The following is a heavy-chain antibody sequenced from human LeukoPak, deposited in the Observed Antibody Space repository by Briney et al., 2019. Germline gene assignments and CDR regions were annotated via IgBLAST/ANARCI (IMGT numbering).Heavy chain of an antibody. CDR1: GGSISSYY. V-gene: IGHV4-38-2*02. CDR2: IYHSGST. D-gene: IGHD4-23*01. Sequence: SETLSLTCTVSGGSISSYYWGWIRQPPGKGLEWIGSIYHSGSTYYNPSLKSRVTISVDTSKNQFSLKLSSVTAADTAVYYCARVDGGNSVDYWGQGTLVTVSS. J-gene: IGHJ4*02. CDR3: ARVDGGNSVDY.